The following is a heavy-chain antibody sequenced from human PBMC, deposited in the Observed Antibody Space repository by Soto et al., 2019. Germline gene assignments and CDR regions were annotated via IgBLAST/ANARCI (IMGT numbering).Heavy chain of an antibody. Sequence: SETLSLTCTVSGGSFSTYYWSWIRQPPGKRLEWIGYVYYSGTTNYNPSLKSRVTISVDTSKNQFSLNLRSVTAADTAVYYCASGGWYVDYWGQGIMVTVSS. CDR1: GGSFSTYY. J-gene: IGHJ4*02. D-gene: IGHD6-19*01. CDR2: VYYSGTT. CDR3: ASGGWYVDY. V-gene: IGHV4-59*01.